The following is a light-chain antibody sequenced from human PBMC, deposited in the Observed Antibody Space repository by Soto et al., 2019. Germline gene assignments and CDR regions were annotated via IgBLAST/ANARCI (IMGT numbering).Light chain of an antibody. CDR3: QQRSNWPRT. CDR2: DAS. J-gene: IGKJ1*01. CDR1: QSVSSY. V-gene: IGKV3-11*01. Sequence: EIVLTQSPATLSLSPGARAPLSSRASQSVSSYLAWYQQKPGQAPRLLIYDASNRATGIPARFSGSGSGTDFTLTISSLEPEDFAVYYCQQRSNWPRTFGQGTKVDIK.